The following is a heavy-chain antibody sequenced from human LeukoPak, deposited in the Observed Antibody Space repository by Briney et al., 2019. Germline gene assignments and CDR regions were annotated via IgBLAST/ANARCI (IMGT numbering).Heavy chain of an antibody. J-gene: IGHJ4*02. V-gene: IGHV1-18*01. CDR2: ISAYNGNT. Sequence: ASVKVSCKASGYTFTSYGISWVRHPPGQGLEWMGWISAYNGNTSYAQKLQGRVTMTTDTSTSTAYMELRSLRSDDTAVYYCARNTIFGVVIIPLDYWGQGTLVTVSS. D-gene: IGHD3-3*01. CDR3: ARNTIFGVVIIPLDY. CDR1: GYTFTSYG.